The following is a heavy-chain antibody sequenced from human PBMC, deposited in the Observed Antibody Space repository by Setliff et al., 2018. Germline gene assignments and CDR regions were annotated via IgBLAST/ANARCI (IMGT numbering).Heavy chain of an antibody. Sequence: RASVKVSCKASGGTFSSYAISWVRQAPGQGLEWMGGIIPIFGTANYAQKFQGRVTITADESTSTAYMELSSLRSEDTAVYYCARERVGRYYYYHMDVWGKGTTVTVSS. CDR3: ARERVGRYYYYHMDV. D-gene: IGHD1-26*01. CDR2: IIPIFGTA. J-gene: IGHJ6*03. CDR1: GGTFSSYA. V-gene: IGHV1-69*13.